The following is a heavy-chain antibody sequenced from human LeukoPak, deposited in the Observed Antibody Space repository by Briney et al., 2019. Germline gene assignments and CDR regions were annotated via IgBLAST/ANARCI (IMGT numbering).Heavy chain of an antibody. CDR1: W. CDR3: ARGPNSNWSGLDF. V-gene: IGHV3-74*01. D-gene: IGHD6-6*01. J-gene: IGHJ4*02. Sequence: WMHWARQLXGXGXVWVSRISPTGSTTSYADSVKGRFTVSRDNAKNTLYLQVNNLRAEDTAVYYCARGPNSNWSGLDFWGQGTLLTVSS. CDR2: ISPTGSTT.